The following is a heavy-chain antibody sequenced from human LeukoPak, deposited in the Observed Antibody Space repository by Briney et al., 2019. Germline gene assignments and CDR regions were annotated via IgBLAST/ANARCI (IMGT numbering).Heavy chain of an antibody. J-gene: IGHJ6*03. Sequence: ASVKVSCKASGYTFTGYYMHWVRQAPGQGLEWMGWINPNSGGTNYAQKFQGRVTMTRDTSISTAYMELSRLRSDDTAVYYCARDARYCSSTSCYGGGINFYYMDVWGKGTTVTVSS. CDR3: ARDARYCSSTSCYGGGINFYYMDV. CDR2: INPNSGGT. D-gene: IGHD2-2*01. CDR1: GYTFTGYY. V-gene: IGHV1-2*02.